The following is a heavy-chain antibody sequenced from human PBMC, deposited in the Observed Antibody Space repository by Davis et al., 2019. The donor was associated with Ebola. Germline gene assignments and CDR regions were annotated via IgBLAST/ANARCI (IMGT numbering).Heavy chain of an antibody. V-gene: IGHV1-69*06. CDR2: IIPIFGTA. CDR3: ARRPYDSSGWYFDY. Sequence: SVQVSCKASGGTFSSYAISWVRQPPGQGLEWRGGIIPIFGTANYAQKFQGRVTITADKSTSTAYMEPSSLRSEDTAVYYCARRPYDSSGWYFDYWGQGTLVTVSS. J-gene: IGHJ4*02. CDR1: GGTFSSYA. D-gene: IGHD3-22*01.